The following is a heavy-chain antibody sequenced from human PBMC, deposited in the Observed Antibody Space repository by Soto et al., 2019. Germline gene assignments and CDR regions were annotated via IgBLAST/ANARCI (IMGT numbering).Heavy chain of an antibody. D-gene: IGHD1-1*01. CDR3: ARDGTGTRSLNWFDP. CDR2: IIPIFGTA. CDR1: GGTFSSYA. Sequence: ASVKVSCKASGGTFSSYAISWVRQAPGQGLEWMGGIIPIFGTANYAQKFQGRVTITADESTSTAYIELSSLRSEDTAVYYCARDGTGTRSLNWFDPWGQGTLVTVSS. V-gene: IGHV1-69*13. J-gene: IGHJ5*02.